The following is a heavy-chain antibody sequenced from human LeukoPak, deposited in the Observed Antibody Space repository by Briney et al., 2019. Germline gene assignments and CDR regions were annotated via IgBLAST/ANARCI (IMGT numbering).Heavy chain of an antibody. CDR3: ARDPMDY. Sequence: GASVKGSCKASGYTFTSYHMHCVRQAPGQGLEWMGIINPSGGSTSYAQKFQGRVTMTRDMSTSTVYMELSSLRSEDTAVYYCARDPMDYWGQGTLVTVSS. J-gene: IGHJ4*02. CDR2: INPSGGST. V-gene: IGHV1-46*01. CDR1: GYTFTSYH.